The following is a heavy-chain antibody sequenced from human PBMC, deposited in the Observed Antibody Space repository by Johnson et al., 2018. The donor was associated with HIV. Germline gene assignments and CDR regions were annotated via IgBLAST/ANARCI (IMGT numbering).Heavy chain of an antibody. CDR1: GFTFDDYG. CDR3: AREGATTFWGSDAFDI. CDR2: IRYDGSNK. Sequence: QVQLVESGGGVVQPGRSLRLSCAASGFTFDDYGMNWVRQAPGKGLEWVAFIRYDGSNKYYADSVKGRFTISRANSKNTLYLQMNSLKAEDTAVYYVAREGATTFWGSDAFDIWGQWTMVTISS. D-gene: IGHD1-26*01. V-gene: IGHV3-30*02. J-gene: IGHJ3*02.